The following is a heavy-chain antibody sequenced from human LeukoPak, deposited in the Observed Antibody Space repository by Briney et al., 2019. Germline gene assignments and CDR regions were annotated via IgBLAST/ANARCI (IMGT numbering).Heavy chain of an antibody. J-gene: IGHJ4*02. CDR1: GGSFSGYY. CDR2: INHSGST. CDR3: ARTGGGVDTAMVVPGRGLYYFDY. D-gene: IGHD5-18*01. Sequence: PSETLSLTCAVYGGSFSGYYWSWIRQPPGKGLEWIGEINHSGSTNYNPSLKSRVTISVDTSKNQFSLKLSSVTAADTAVYYCARTGGGVDTAMVVPGRGLYYFDYWGQGTLVTVSS. V-gene: IGHV4-34*01.